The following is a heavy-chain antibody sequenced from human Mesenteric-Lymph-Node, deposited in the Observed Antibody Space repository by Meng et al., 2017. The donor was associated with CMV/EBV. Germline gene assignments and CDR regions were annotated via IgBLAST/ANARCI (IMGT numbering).Heavy chain of an antibody. CDR3: AKIHREWLLLPDY. CDR1: GFTFSNHA. V-gene: IGHV3-23*01. D-gene: IGHD3-22*01. CDR2: ISDSGDST. Sequence: GGSLRLSCAASGFTFSNHAMNWVRQAPGKGLEWVSSISDSGDSTHYADSVKGRFTISRDNFKNTLDLQMNSLRAEDTAIYYCAKIHREWLLLPDYWGQGTLVTVSS. J-gene: IGHJ4*02.